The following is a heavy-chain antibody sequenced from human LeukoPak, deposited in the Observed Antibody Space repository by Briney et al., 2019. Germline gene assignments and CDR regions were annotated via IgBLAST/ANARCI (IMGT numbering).Heavy chain of an antibody. CDR1: GGSISSGDYY. J-gene: IGHJ4*02. Sequence: SQTLSLTCTVSGGSISSGDYYWSWIRQPPGKGLEWIGYIYYSGSTYYNPSLTSRVTISVDTSKNQFSLKLSSVTAADTAVYYCARECSTSCYTGDYWGQGTLVTVSS. CDR2: IYYSGST. V-gene: IGHV4-30-4*08. D-gene: IGHD2-2*02. CDR3: ARECSTSCYTGDY.